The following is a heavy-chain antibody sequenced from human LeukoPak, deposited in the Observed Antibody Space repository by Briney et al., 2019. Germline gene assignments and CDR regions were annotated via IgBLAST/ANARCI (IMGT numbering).Heavy chain of an antibody. CDR2: FDPEDGET. CDR3: ATGGAGQPPNLFDY. D-gene: IGHD1-26*01. CDR1: GYTLTELS. Sequence: ASVKVSCKVSGYTLTELSMHWVRQAPGKGLEWMGGFDPEDGETIYAQKFQGRVTMTEDTSTDTAYMELSSLRSEDTAVYYCATGGAGQPPNLFDYWGQGTLVTVSS. V-gene: IGHV1-24*01. J-gene: IGHJ4*02.